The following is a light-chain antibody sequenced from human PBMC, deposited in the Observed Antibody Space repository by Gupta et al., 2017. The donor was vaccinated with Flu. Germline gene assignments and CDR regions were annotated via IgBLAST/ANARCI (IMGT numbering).Light chain of an antibody. CDR2: EVN. Sequence: QPALTQPASVSGSPGQSITISCPGTGTDVGGYNFVSWYQQYPGKVPKLIISEVNNRPSGVSSRFSGSKFGNTAFLTISGLQAEDEADYYCNSYTHITTLGVFGGGTRLTVL. V-gene: IGLV2-14*01. CDR1: GTDVGGYNF. CDR3: NSYTHITTLGV. J-gene: IGLJ3*02.